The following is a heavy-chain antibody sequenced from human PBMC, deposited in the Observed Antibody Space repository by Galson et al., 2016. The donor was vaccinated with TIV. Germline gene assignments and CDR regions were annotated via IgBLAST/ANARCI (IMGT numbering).Heavy chain of an antibody. V-gene: IGHV7-4-1*02. D-gene: IGHD2-2*01. J-gene: IGHJ4*02. CDR1: EYTFTNYV. CDR3: ASPPAYCSSSSCYYSFEY. CDR2: INTNTGNP. Sequence: SVKVSCKASEYTFTNYVMNWVRQAPGQGLEWMGWINTNTGNPTYAQGFTGRFVFSLDTSVITAYLQISSLKAEDTAVYYCASPPAYCSSSSCYYSFEYWGQGTLVTVSS.